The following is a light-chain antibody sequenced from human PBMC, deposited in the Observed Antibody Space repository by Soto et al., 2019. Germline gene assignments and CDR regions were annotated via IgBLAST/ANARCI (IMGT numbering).Light chain of an antibody. CDR2: DNN. J-gene: IGLJ2*01. CDR3: QSYGRSLRGSV. V-gene: IGLV1-40*01. Sequence: QSVLTQPPSVSGAPGQRVTISCTGSSSNFGAGYDVHWYQHLPGAAPKLLIYDNNNRPSGVPDRFSGSRSGTSASLAITGLQTADDGDYYCQSYGRSLRGSVFGGGTQLTVL. CDR1: SSNFGAGYD.